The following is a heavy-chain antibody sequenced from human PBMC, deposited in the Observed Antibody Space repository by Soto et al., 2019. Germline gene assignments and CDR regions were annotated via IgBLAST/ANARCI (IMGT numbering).Heavy chain of an antibody. CDR3: ARDTMVRGAGGFDI. J-gene: IGHJ3*02. V-gene: IGHV1-3*01. Sequence: ASVKVSCKASGYTFTSYAMHWVRQAPGQRLEWMGWINAGNGNTKYSQKFQGRVTITRDTSASTAYMELSSLRSEDTAVYYCARDTMVRGAGGFDIWGQGTMVTVSS. CDR1: GYTFTSYA. D-gene: IGHD3-10*01. CDR2: INAGNGNT.